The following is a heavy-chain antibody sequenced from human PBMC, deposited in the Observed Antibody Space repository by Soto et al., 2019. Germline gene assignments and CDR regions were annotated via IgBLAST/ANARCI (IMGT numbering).Heavy chain of an antibody. D-gene: IGHD3-22*01. CDR1: GFTFSSYD. V-gene: IGHV3-13*01. J-gene: IGHJ3*02. CDR3: ARRRGDGDSNGYLLANDPFDI. Sequence: GGSLRLSCAASGFTFSSYDMHWVRQATGKGLEWVSAIGTAGDTYYPGSVKGRFTISRENAKNSLYLQMNSLRAEDTAVYYCARRRGDGDSNGYLLANDPFDIWGQGTSVPGSS. CDR2: IGTAGDT.